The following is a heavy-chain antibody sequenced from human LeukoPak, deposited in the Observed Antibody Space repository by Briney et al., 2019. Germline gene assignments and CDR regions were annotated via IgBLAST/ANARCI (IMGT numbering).Heavy chain of an antibody. CDR1: GFTFSSYA. D-gene: IGHD3/OR15-3a*01. CDR2: ISGSGDNT. Sequence: PGGSLRLSCAASGFTFSSYAMNWVRQAPGKGLEWASIISGSGDNTYYTDSVKGRFTISRDNSENTLFLQMNSLRAEDTAVYYCAKIPQVVIFSVPNFDYWGQGTLVTVSS. CDR3: AKIPQVVIFSVPNFDY. V-gene: IGHV3-23*01. J-gene: IGHJ4*02.